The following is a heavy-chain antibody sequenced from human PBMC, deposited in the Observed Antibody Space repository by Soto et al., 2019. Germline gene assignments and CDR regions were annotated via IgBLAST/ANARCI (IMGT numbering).Heavy chain of an antibody. Sequence: GASVKVSCKASGYTFTSYGISWVRQAPGQGLEWMGWINPNSGGTNYAQKFQGWVTMTRDTSISTAYMELSRLRSDDTAVYYCARDPEVPSAFDIWGQGTMVTVSS. V-gene: IGHV1-2*04. CDR1: GYTFTSYG. CDR3: ARDPEVPSAFDI. J-gene: IGHJ3*02. CDR2: INPNSGGT.